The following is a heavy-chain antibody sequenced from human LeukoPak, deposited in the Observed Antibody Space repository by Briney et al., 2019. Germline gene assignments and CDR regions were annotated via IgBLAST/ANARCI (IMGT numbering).Heavy chain of an antibody. CDR3: ARGITIYGAIIIYFDS. D-gene: IGHD3-3*01. CDR1: GYTFSDYY. J-gene: IGHJ4*02. Sequence: GASVKVSCKASGYTFSDYYIHWVRQAPGQGLEYMGGINPDSGGTIYPQKSQGSVTMTRDTAISTAYLEVRWLTFDDTAVYYCARGITIYGAIIIYFDSWGQGTPVTVSS. CDR2: INPDSGGT. V-gene: IGHV1-2*02.